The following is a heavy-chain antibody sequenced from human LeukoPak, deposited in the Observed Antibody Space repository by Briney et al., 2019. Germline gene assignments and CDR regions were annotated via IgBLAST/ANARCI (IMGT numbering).Heavy chain of an antibody. J-gene: IGHJ6*03. Sequence: GASVKVSCKASGYTFTAYYMHWVRQAPGQGLEWMGWINPNSGGTNYAQKFQGRVTMTRDTSISTAYMELSRLRSDDTAVYYCARDSGTYYYYMDDWGKGTTVTVSS. CDR2: INPNSGGT. D-gene: IGHD1-26*01. CDR1: GYTFTAYY. CDR3: ARDSGTYYYYMDD. V-gene: IGHV1-2*02.